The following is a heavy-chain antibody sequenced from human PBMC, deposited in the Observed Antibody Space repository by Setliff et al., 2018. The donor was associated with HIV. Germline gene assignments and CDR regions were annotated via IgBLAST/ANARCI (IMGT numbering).Heavy chain of an antibody. J-gene: IGHJ1*01. Sequence: PGGSLRLSCATSGFIFSSYEMNWVRQTLGKGLEWVSYIGGSGNTMYYADSVEGRFTISRDNAKNSLYLQMHSLRAEDTAVYYCVRDGSSSGSFYPEYFQYWGQGTLVTVSS. CDR2: IGGSGNTM. CDR1: GFIFSSYE. D-gene: IGHD1-26*01. V-gene: IGHV3-48*03. CDR3: VRDGSSSGSFYPEYFQY.